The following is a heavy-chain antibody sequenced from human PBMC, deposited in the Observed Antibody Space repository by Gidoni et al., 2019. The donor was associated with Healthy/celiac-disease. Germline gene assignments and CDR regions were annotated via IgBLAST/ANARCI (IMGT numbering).Heavy chain of an antibody. CDR1: PVPFSSYA. V-gene: IGHV3-64D*08. Sequence: EAQLAASGVGLVQPGGSLRLSCLASPVPFSSYAMHRVRQAPGKGLEYVSGISRNGGITYYADSVKGRFTSSRDNSKNTLYHQMSSLRAEDAAVYYCVKSERGTTVTTGNYWGQGTLVTVSS. CDR2: ISRNGGIT. J-gene: IGHJ4*02. D-gene: IGHD4-17*01. CDR3: VKSERGTTVTTGNY.